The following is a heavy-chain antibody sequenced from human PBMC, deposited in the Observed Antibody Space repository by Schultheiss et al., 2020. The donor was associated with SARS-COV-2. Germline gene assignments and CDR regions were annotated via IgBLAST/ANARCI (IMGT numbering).Heavy chain of an antibody. Sequence: GGSLRLSCAASGFTFSSYAMSWVRQAPGKGLEWVAVIWYDGSDKYYADSVKGRFTISRDNSKNTLYLQMNSLRAEDTAVYYCARSHPFITGEYDFWSGYFADSENYFDYWGQGTLVTVSS. CDR1: GFTFSSYA. J-gene: IGHJ4*02. V-gene: IGHV3-33*08. CDR2: IWYDGSDK. CDR3: ARSHPFITGEYDFWSGYFADSENYFDY. D-gene: IGHD3-3*01.